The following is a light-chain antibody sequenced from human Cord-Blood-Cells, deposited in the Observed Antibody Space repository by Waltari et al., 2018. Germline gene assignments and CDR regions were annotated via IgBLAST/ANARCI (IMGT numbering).Light chain of an antibody. CDR2: DVS. V-gene: IGLV2-14*01. CDR1: SSDAGGFNY. CDR3: SSYTSSSTLV. J-gene: IGLJ2*01. Sequence: QSALTQPAHESGSPGQSITISCTGTSSDAGGFNYVHWYHQHPGKAPTPMIYDVSNRPSGVSNRFSGSKSGNTASLTISGLQAEDEADYYCSSYTSSSTLVFGGGTKLTVL.